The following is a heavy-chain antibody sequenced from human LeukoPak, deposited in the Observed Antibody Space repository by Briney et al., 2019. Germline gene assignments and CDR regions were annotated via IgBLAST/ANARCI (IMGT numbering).Heavy chain of an antibody. J-gene: IGHJ4*02. Sequence: KPSETLSLTCAVSGYSISSGYYWGWIRQPPGKGLEWIGSIYHSGSTYYNPSLKSRVTISVDTSKNQFSLKLSSVTAADTAVYYCARDASIFMPNYFDYWGQGTLVTVSS. V-gene: IGHV4-38-2*02. CDR2: IYHSGST. CDR1: GYSISSGYY. D-gene: IGHD2-2*01. CDR3: ARDASIFMPNYFDY.